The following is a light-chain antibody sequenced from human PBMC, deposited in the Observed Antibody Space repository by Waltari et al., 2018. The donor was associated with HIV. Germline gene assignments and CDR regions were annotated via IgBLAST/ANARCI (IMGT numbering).Light chain of an antibody. J-gene: IGLJ2*01. V-gene: IGLV1-47*01. CDR2: RNN. CDR3: VAWDDSRRGVL. CDR1: TSNSGRND. Sequence: SVLTQPPSASGAPGQRVTISCSGSTSNSGRNDVFRYQHPPGAPPKLLIHRNNQRPSGVPHRFSGSTSGTSASLAIRGLRSEDEADYYCVAWDDSRRGVLFGGGTKVAVL.